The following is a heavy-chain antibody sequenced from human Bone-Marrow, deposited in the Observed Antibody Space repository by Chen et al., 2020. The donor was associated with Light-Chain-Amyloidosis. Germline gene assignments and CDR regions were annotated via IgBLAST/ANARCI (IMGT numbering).Heavy chain of an antibody. CDR3: ARDRFGELYQGEADFDY. Sequence: EVQLVESGGGLVQPGGSLRLSCAASGFTFSSYDMHWVRQATGKGLEWVSAIGTAGDTYYPGSVKGRFTISRENAKNSLYLQMNSLRAGDTAVYYCARDRFGELYQGEADFDYWGQGTLVTVSS. D-gene: IGHD3-10*01. J-gene: IGHJ4*02. CDR1: GFTFSSYD. V-gene: IGHV3-13*01. CDR2: IGTAGDT.